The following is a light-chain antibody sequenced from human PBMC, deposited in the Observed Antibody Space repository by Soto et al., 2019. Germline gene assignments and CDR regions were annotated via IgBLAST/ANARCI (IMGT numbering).Light chain of an antibody. CDR1: QSVRSN. Sequence: EIVMTQSPATLSVSPGDRVTLSCRASQSVRSNSAWYQQKPGQTPRLLIYGASTRATGIPARFSGSGYETEFTLTISSLQSEDFAFYYCQQYNTWPLTFGGGTKVEI. CDR2: GAS. CDR3: QQYNTWPLT. J-gene: IGKJ4*01. V-gene: IGKV3-15*01.